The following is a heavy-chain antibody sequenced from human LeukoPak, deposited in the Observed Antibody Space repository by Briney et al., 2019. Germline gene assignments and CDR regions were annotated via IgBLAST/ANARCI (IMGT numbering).Heavy chain of an antibody. CDR2: MNPNSGNT. Sequence: GASVKVSCKASGYTFTSYDINWVRQATGQGLEWMGWMNPNSGNTGYAQKFQGRVTMTRNTSISTAYMELSSLRSEDTAVYYCARGEQWLVPGNYYYYYGMDVWGQGTTVTVSS. J-gene: IGHJ6*02. CDR3: ARGEQWLVPGNYYYYYGMDV. D-gene: IGHD6-19*01. CDR1: GYTFTSYD. V-gene: IGHV1-8*01.